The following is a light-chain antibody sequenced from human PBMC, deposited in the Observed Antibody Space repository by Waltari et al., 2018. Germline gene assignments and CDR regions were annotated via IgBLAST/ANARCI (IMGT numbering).Light chain of an antibody. CDR3: SSYTYINPPFL. J-gene: IGLJ1*01. CDR2: DVS. CDR1: SSDLGGYSF. V-gene: IGLV2-14*03. Sequence: QSALTQPASVSGSPGQSITISCTRSSSDLGGYSFVSWYQHHPGRAPKLIIYDVSHPPSDVSNRFSGSKSGNTASLTISGLLPEDEADYYCSSYTYINPPFLFGTGTKVTVL.